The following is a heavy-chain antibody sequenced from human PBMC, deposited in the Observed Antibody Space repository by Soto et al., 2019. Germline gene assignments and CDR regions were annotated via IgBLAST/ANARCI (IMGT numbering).Heavy chain of an antibody. V-gene: IGHV4-34*01. Sequence: PSETLSLTCAVYGGSFSGYYWSWIRQPPGKGLEWIGEINHSGSTNYNPSLKSRVAISVDTSKNQFSLKLSSVTAADTAVYYCARAHSNYYYYGMDVWGQGTTVTVSS. D-gene: IGHD4-4*01. CDR2: INHSGST. CDR1: GGSFSGYY. CDR3: ARAHSNYYYYGMDV. J-gene: IGHJ6*02.